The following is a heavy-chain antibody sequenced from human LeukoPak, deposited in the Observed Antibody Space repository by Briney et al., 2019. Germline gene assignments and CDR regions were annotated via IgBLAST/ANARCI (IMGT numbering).Heavy chain of an antibody. CDR3: ARHGSTYALRN. CDR2: IYYSGST. J-gene: IGHJ4*02. Sequence: SETLSLTCTVSGGSINSYYWSWIRQPPRKGLEWIGYIYYSGSTNYNPSLKSRVTISVDTSKNQFSLKLSSVTAADTAVYYCARHGSTYALRNWGQGTLVTVSA. D-gene: IGHD2-2*01. CDR1: GGSINSYY. V-gene: IGHV4-59*08.